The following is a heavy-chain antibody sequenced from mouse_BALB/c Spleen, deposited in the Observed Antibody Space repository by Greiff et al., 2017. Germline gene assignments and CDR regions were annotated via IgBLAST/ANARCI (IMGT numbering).Heavy chain of an antibody. V-gene: IGHV1-9*01. CDR2: ILPGSGST. D-gene: IGHD1-1*02. Sequence: QVQLKQSGAELMKPGASVKISCKATGYTFSSYWIEWVKQRPGHGLEWIGEILPGSGSTNYNEKFKGKATFTADTSSNTAYMQLSSLTSEDSAVYYCARSLPYGYYAMDYWGQGTSVTVSS. CDR3: ARSLPYGYYAMDY. CDR1: GYTFSSYW. J-gene: IGHJ4*01.